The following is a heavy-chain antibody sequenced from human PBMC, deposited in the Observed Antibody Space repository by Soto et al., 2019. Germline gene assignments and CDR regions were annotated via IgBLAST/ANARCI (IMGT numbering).Heavy chain of an antibody. D-gene: IGHD6-6*01. CDR1: GFSLTSNDVG. V-gene: IGHV2-5*02. CDR2: IYWDDDK. CDR3: AHSRYSRSSFDY. Sequence: GSGPTLVNPTQTLTLTCTFSGFSLTSNDVGVGWIRQPPGKALEWLALIYWDDDKRYSPSLKSRLTITKDTSKNQVVLRMANMDPVDTATYYCAHSRYSRSSFDYWGQGTLVTVYS. J-gene: IGHJ4*02.